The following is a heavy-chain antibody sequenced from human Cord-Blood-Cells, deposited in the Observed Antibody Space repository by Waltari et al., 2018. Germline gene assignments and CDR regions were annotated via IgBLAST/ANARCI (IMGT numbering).Heavy chain of an antibody. CDR1: GYSFTSYW. CDR2: IYPGDSDT. J-gene: IGHJ6*03. D-gene: IGHD6-13*01. Sequence: EVQLVQSGAEVKKPGESLKISCKGSGYSFTSYWIGWVRQMPGKGLEWMGIIYPGDSDTRYSPSFQGQVTISADKSISTAYLQWSSLKASDTAMYYCARLDSSSWYVSYYYYYMDVWGKGTTVTVSS. V-gene: IGHV5-51*01. CDR3: ARLDSSSWYVSYYYYYMDV.